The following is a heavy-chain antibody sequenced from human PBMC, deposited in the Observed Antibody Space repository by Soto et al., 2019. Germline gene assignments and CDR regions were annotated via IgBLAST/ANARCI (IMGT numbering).Heavy chain of an antibody. CDR3: AREAYYYDSSGYFSKYFDS. CDR2: IYYTGSA. Sequence: SETLSLTCTVSGGSISSGGYYWSWIRQHPGKGLEWIEYIYYTGSAYYNPSLKSRLTISVDTSNNQFSLKLSSVTAEDTAVYYCAREAYYYDSSGYFSKYFDSWGQGTLVTVSS. D-gene: IGHD3-22*01. V-gene: IGHV4-31*03. CDR1: GGSISSGGYY. J-gene: IGHJ4*02.